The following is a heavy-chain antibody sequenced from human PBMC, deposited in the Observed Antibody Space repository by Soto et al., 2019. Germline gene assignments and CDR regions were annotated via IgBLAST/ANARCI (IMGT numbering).Heavy chain of an antibody. D-gene: IGHD2-8*02. CDR3: ARGMTPPGAPAWYYFDY. V-gene: IGHV4-4*07. Sequence: KSXETLCLTCTVSGASITSSSYWSWIRQPAVKGLEWIGRFSLSGTTNYNPSLRSRVTMSADVSKNQFSLRLTSVTAADTALYYCARGMTPPGAPAWYYFDYWGQGTLVTVSS. CDR1: GASITSSSY. J-gene: IGHJ4*02. CDR2: FSLSGTT.